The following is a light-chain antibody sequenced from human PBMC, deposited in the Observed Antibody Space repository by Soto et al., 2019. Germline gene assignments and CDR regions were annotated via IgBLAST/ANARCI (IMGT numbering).Light chain of an antibody. CDR1: QDISSD. CDR3: QHYNKWQIT. Sequence: EIVMTQSPATLSVSPGERVTLSCRASQDISSDLGWYQHRPWQTPRVIIYGASTQATGVPARFSGSGYGTDFTHNFSSLKSEDFAVYYCQHYNKWQITFGQGTRLDLK. V-gene: IGKV3-15*01. J-gene: IGKJ5*01. CDR2: GAS.